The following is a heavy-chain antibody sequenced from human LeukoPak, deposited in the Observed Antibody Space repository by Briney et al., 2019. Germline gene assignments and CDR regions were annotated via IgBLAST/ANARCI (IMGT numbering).Heavy chain of an antibody. CDR2: IYYSGST. CDR1: GGSISSSSYY. V-gene: IGHV4-39*01. Sequence: SETLSLTCTVSGGSISSSSYYWGWIRQPPGKGLEWIGSIYYSGSTYYNPSLKSRVTISVDTSKNQFTLKLSSVTAADTAVYYCARLDAGIAAGLSWWYYFDYWGQGTLVTVSS. D-gene: IGHD6-6*01. J-gene: IGHJ4*02. CDR3: ARLDAGIAAGLSWWYYFDY.